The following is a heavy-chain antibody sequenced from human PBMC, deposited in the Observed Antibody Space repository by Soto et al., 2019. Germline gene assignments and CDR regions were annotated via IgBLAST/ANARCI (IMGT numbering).Heavy chain of an antibody. Sequence: QVQLVESGGGVVQPGRSLRLSCAASGFTFNSYAMHWVRQAPGKGLEWVTVISYDGGNKYYAESVKGRFTISRDNSKNTLYLQMNTLRVEDTAVYYCAMDWQDEYWYFDLWGRGTLVIVSS. D-gene: IGHD2-2*03. CDR1: GFTFNSYA. CDR2: ISYDGGNK. V-gene: IGHV3-30-3*01. CDR3: AMDWQDEYWYFDL. J-gene: IGHJ2*01.